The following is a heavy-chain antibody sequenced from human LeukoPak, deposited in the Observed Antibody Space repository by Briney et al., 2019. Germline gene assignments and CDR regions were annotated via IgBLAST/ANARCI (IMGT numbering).Heavy chain of an antibody. CDR3: ARLRGQGFDS. CDR2: MYHSGNT. J-gene: IGHJ4*02. Sequence: SETLSLTCAVSGYSISSGYYWGWIRQPPGKGLESIGSMYHSGNTYYNPSLKSRVTISIDTSKNQFSLKLSSVTAADTAIYYCARLRGQGFDSWGQGTVVTVSS. V-gene: IGHV4-38-2*01. CDR1: GYSISSGYY.